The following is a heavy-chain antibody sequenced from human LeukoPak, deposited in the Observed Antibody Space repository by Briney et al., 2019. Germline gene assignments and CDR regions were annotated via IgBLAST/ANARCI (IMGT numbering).Heavy chain of an antibody. D-gene: IGHD6-13*01. CDR2: INHSGST. CDR3: ARRSRNFIAAAGTRFDP. Sequence: PSETLSLTCAVYGGSFSGYYWSWIRQPPGKGLEWIGEINHSGSTNYNPSLKSRVTISVDTSKNQFSLKLSSVTAADTAVYYCARRSRNFIAAAGTRFDPWGQGTLVTVSS. V-gene: IGHV4-34*01. J-gene: IGHJ5*02. CDR1: GGSFSGYY.